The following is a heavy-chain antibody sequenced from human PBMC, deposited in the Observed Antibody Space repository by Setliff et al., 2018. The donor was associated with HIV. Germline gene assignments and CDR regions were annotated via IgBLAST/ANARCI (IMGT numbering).Heavy chain of an antibody. CDR2: VRKKVNSYTT. CDR3: ARPDHSGIYSLDY. J-gene: IGHJ4*02. Sequence: GGSLRLSCAASGFIFSDHYMDWVRQAPGKGLEWVGRVRKKVNSYTTEYAASVKGRFTISRDDSKNSLYLQMNSLKTDDTAVYYCARPDHSGIYSLDYWGQGTLVTSPQ. CDR1: GFIFSDHY. V-gene: IGHV3-72*01. D-gene: IGHD1-26*01.